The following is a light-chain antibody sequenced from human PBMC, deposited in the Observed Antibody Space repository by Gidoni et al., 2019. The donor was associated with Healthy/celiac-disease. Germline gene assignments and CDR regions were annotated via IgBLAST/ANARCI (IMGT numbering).Light chain of an antibody. V-gene: IGKV3-11*01. CDR2: DAS. J-gene: IGKJ5*01. CDR1: QSVSSY. CDR3: QQRSNWPLWIT. Sequence: EIVLTQSQATLSLSPGERATLSCRASQSVSSYLAWYQQKPGQAPRLLIYDASNRATGIPARFSGSGSGTDFTLTISSLEPEDFAVYYCQQRSNWPLWITFGQGTRLEIK.